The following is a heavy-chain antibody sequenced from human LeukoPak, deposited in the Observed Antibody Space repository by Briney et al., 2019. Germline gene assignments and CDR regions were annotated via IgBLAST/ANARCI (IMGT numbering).Heavy chain of an antibody. V-gene: IGHV1-58*01. CDR2: IIVGSGQT. J-gene: IGHJ5*02. D-gene: IGHD3-10*01. CDR1: GLTLINSA. Sequence: GTSVKVSCKAFGLTLINSAVKWVRQARGQRLEWLRWIIVGSGQTRYAQKYQERVTITRDMSTSTAFLELSSLRSEDSAVYYCAAGDTLVRGVSIPFAPWGQGTLVTVSS. CDR3: AAGDTLVRGVSIPFAP.